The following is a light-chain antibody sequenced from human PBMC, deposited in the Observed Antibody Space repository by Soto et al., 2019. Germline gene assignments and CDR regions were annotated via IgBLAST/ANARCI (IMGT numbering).Light chain of an antibody. CDR3: SSYGATSTL. Sequence: QSVLTQPASVSGSPGQSITIPCTGSSSDIGLYTFVSWYQQHPGKAPKLLIYDVSYRPSGISDRFSGSKSGNTASLTISGLQPEDEADYYCSSYGATSTLFGGGTK. CDR2: DVS. J-gene: IGLJ2*01. V-gene: IGLV2-14*03. CDR1: SSDIGLYTF.